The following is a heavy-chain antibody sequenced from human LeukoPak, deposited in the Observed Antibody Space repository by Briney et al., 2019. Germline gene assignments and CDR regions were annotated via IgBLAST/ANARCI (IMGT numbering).Heavy chain of an antibody. CDR1: GGSITTYY. J-gene: IGHJ4*02. CDR3: ARGTFWSGYYHDY. CDR2: IFHSGST. D-gene: IGHD3-3*01. V-gene: IGHV4-59*01. Sequence: SETLSLTCTVSGGSITTYYWSWIRQTPGKGLEWIGFIFHSGSTNYNPSLKSRVTISLNTSKTQFSLKLSSVTAADTAVYYCARGTFWSGYYHDYWGQGTLVTVSS.